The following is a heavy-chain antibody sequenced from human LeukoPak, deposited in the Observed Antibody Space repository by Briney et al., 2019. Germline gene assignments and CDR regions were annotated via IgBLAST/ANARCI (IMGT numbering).Heavy chain of an antibody. CDR1: GFTFHNYA. J-gene: IGHJ4*02. V-gene: IGHV3-43*02. CDR2: TSGDGITT. Sequence: GGSLRLSRAASGFTFHNYAIHWVRQAPGKGLEWVSLTSGDGITTYFADSVKGRFTVSRDNAKDSLYLQMNSLRAEDTAVCYCARDRAFDYWGQGTLVTVSS. CDR3: ARDRAFDY.